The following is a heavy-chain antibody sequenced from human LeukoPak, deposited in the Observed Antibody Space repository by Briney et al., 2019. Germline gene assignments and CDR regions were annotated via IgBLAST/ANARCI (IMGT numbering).Heavy chain of an antibody. D-gene: IGHD3-22*01. CDR1: GYTFTSYA. CDR2: INAGNGNT. J-gene: IGHJ5*02. Sequence: ASVKVSCKASGYTFTSYAMHWVRQAPGQRLEWMGWINAGNGNTKYSQEFQGRVTITRDTSASTAYMELSSLRSEDMAVYYCARGYYYDSSGYYNWFDPWGQGTLVTVSS. V-gene: IGHV1-3*03. CDR3: ARGYYYDSSGYYNWFDP.